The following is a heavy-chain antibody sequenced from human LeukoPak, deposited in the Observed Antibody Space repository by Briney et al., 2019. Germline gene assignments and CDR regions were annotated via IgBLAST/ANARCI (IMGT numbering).Heavy chain of an antibody. CDR3: RAVAATNAVDY. CDR1: GFTFSTYT. V-gene: IGHV3-64*01. J-gene: IGHJ4*02. D-gene: IGHD6-19*01. Sequence: PGGSLRLSCAASGFTFSTYTMHWFRQAPGKGLEYVSVISGNGDITYYANSMKGRFTISSDNSKNTLYLQMGSLRPEDMAVYYCRAVAATNAVDYWGQGTLVTVSS. CDR2: ISGNGDIT.